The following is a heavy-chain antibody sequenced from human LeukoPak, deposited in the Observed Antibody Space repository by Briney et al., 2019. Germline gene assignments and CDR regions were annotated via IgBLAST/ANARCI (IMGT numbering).Heavy chain of an antibody. Sequence: PSETLSLTCTVSGGSISSGGYSWSWIRQPPWKGLEWIGYIYHSGSTYYNPSPKSRVTISVDRSKNQFSLKLSSVTAADTAVYYCASGTYYDFWSGYCYFDYWGQGTLVTVSS. CDR2: IYHSGST. V-gene: IGHV4-30-2*01. CDR3: ASGTYYDFWSGYCYFDY. D-gene: IGHD3-3*01. J-gene: IGHJ4*02. CDR1: GGSISSGGYS.